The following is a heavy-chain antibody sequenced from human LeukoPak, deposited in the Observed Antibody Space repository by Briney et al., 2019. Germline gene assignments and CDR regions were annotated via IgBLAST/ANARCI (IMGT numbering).Heavy chain of an antibody. CDR1: GFTFSSYA. CDR2: IRYDGSNK. V-gene: IGHV3-30*02. Sequence: GGSLRLSCAASGFTFSSYAMHWVRQAPGKGLEWVAFIRYDGSNKYYADSVKGRFTISRDNSKNTLYLQMNSLRAEDTAVYYCAKDLEEYYDFWSRYFDYWGQGTLVTVSS. CDR3: AKDLEEYYDFWSRYFDY. J-gene: IGHJ4*02. D-gene: IGHD3-3*01.